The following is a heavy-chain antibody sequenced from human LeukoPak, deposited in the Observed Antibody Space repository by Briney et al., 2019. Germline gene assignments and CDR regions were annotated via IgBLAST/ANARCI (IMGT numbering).Heavy chain of an antibody. D-gene: IGHD2-2*01. CDR1: GYTFTSYA. Sequence: ASVKVSCKASGYTFTSYAMIWVRQAPGQGLEWMGWINTNTGNPTYAQGFTGRFVFSLDTSVSTAYLQISSLKAEDTAVYYCARVIPAAAPMYYYYYGMDVWGQGTTVTVSS. CDR2: INTNTGNP. J-gene: IGHJ6*02. V-gene: IGHV7-4-1*02. CDR3: ARVIPAAAPMYYYYYGMDV.